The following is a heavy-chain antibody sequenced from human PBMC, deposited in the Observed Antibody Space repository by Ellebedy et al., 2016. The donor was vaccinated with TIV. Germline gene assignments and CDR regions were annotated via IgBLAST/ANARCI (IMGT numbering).Heavy chain of an antibody. Sequence: GESLKISCTASGFSFRSYWMSWLRQAPGKGLEWVSGISGSGDYTYYGHSLKGRLPISRGNSKNTMHLQMDRLRVEDTAVYFCARARHRLHGDFDLWGQGTLVTVSS. D-gene: IGHD3-16*02. J-gene: IGHJ4*02. V-gene: IGHV3-23*01. CDR3: ARARHRLHGDFDL. CDR2: ISGSGDYT. CDR1: GFSFRSYW.